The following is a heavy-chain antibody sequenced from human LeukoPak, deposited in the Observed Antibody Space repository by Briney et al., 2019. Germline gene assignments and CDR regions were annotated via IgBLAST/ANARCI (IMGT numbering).Heavy chain of an antibody. CDR3: AGDGSLDWLAGYFDY. Sequence: GGSLRLSCAASGFTFSSYGMTWVRQAPGKGLEWVSVIIGSGSSTYYADSVKGRFTISRDNSKNTLYLQMNSLRAEDTAVYYCAGDGSLDWLAGYFDYWGQGSLVTVSS. CDR2: IIGSGSST. D-gene: IGHD3-9*01. CDR1: GFTFSSYG. V-gene: IGHV3-23*01. J-gene: IGHJ4*02.